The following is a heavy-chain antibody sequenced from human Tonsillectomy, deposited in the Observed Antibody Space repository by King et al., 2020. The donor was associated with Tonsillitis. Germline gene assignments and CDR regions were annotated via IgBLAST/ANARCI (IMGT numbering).Heavy chain of an antibody. CDR2: INTNTGNP. Sequence: VQLVESGSELKKPGASVKVSCKASGYTFTRYVINWVRQAPGQGLEWMGWINTNTGNPTYAQGFTGRFVFSLDTSVSTAYLQISSLKAEDTAMYYCARTYYDILTDAFDIWGQGTMVTVSS. V-gene: IGHV7-4-1*02. CDR3: ARTYYDILTDAFDI. J-gene: IGHJ3*02. CDR1: GYTFTRYV. D-gene: IGHD3-9*01.